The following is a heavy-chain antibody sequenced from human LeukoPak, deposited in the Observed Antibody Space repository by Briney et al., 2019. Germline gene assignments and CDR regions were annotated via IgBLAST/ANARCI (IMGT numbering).Heavy chain of an antibody. J-gene: IGHJ4*02. CDR2: IRYDAINK. D-gene: IGHD3-10*01. CDR1: GFTFSTYG. V-gene: IGHV3-30*02. Sequence: PGGSLRLSCAASGFTFSTYGMHWVRQAPGKGLEWVAFIRYDAINKYYADSVKGRSTISRDNSKNTLYLQMNSLRVEDTAVYYCAKDRGIISDYWGQGTLVTVSS. CDR3: AKDRGIISDY.